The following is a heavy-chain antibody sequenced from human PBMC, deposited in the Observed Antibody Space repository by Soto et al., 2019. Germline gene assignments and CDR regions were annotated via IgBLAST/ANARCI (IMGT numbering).Heavy chain of an antibody. Sequence: QVQLVQSGAEVKKPGASVKVSCKASGYTFASYAISWMRQAPGQGLEWMGWISAYNGNTNYAQKLQGRVTLTTDTLTTTAYMELMSMRSDVTAVYDGATDPPPPDYRGEGALGTVSS. CDR2: ISAYNGNT. J-gene: IGHJ4*02. V-gene: IGHV1-18*01. CDR3: ATDPPPPDY. CDR1: GYTFASYA.